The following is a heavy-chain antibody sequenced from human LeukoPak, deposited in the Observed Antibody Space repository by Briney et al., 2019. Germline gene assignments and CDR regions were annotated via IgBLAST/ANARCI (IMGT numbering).Heavy chain of an antibody. Sequence: GGSLRLSCAASGFTFSGSAMHWVRQASGKGLEWVGRIRTKGKSYATEYAASVKGRFIISRDDLKNTAYLQMNSLKIEDTAVYYCARDHDQTAMAHIPDYWGQGTLVTVSS. D-gene: IGHD5-18*01. CDR3: ARDHDQTAMAHIPDY. J-gene: IGHJ4*02. V-gene: IGHV3-73*01. CDR2: IRTKGKSYAT. CDR1: GFTFSGSA.